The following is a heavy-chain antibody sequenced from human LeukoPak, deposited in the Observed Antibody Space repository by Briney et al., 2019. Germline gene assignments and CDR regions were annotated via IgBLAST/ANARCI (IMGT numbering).Heavy chain of an antibody. V-gene: IGHV3-74*01. Sequence: GGSLRLSCAASGFTFTTHWIHWVRQAPGKGLVWVSRIKPDGSDTNYADSVKGRFTISRDNAKNTVYLQMNSLRAEDTAVYYCARGKYGGYFIDYWGQGTLVTVSS. J-gene: IGHJ4*02. CDR2: IKPDGSDT. CDR1: GFTFTTHW. CDR3: ARGKYGGYFIDY. D-gene: IGHD5-12*01.